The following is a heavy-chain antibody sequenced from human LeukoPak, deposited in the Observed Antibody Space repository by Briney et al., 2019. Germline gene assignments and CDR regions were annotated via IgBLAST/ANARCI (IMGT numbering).Heavy chain of an antibody. Sequence: SETLSPTCTVSGGSISSYYWSWIRQPPGKGLEWIGYIYYSGSTNYNPSLKSRVTISVDTSKNQFSLKLSSVTAADTAVYYCARLRYSSGWRQVDYWGQGTLVTVSS. CDR1: GGSISSYY. J-gene: IGHJ4*02. D-gene: IGHD6-19*01. CDR3: ARLRYSSGWRQVDY. CDR2: IYYSGST. V-gene: IGHV4-59*08.